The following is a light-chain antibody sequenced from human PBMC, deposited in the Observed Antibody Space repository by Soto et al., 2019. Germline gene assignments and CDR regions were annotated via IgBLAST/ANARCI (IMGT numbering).Light chain of an antibody. CDR2: DAA. V-gene: IGKV3D-20*01. J-gene: IGKJ1*01. CDR3: QQYGTSPT. CDR1: QSVSRNY. Sequence: EVVLTQSPATLSLSPGERATLSCGASQSVSRNYLAWYQQNPGLAPSLLIYDAASRATGIPDRFSASGSGTDFPLPISRLEPDESTVYFCQQYGTSPTFGQGTKVDIK.